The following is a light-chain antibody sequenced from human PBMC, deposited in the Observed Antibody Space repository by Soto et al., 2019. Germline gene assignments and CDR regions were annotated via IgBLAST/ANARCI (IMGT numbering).Light chain of an antibody. CDR2: DAS. Sequence: EIVLTQSPATLSLSPGERATLSCRASQSVGVYLDWYQQKPGQAPRLLIYDASNRASAIPARFSGSGSGTDFTLTISRLEPEDLAVYYCHQRSNWPPLTFGGGTKVEIK. J-gene: IGKJ4*01. CDR1: QSVGVY. CDR3: HQRSNWPPLT. V-gene: IGKV3-11*01.